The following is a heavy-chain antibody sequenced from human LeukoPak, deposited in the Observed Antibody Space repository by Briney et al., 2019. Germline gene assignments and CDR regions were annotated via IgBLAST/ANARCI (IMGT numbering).Heavy chain of an antibody. CDR2: IYHSGST. J-gene: IGHJ4*02. D-gene: IGHD3-10*01. V-gene: IGHV4-38-2*02. Sequence: SETLSLTCTVSGYSISSDYYWGWIRQPPGQGLEWIGTIYHSGSTSYNPSLKSRVTISVDTSKNQFSLKLSSVTAADTALYYCARGLWFGDENPPYFDYWGQGILVTVSS. CDR3: ARGLWFGDENPPYFDY. CDR1: GYSISSDYY.